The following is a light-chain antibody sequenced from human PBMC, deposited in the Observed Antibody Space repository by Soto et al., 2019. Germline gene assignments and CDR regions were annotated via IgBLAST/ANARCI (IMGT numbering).Light chain of an antibody. J-gene: IGLJ3*02. CDR2: DVS. CDR3: SSSTSTSTLV. CDR1: SSDVGGYHY. V-gene: IGLV2-14*03. Sequence: QSALTQPASVSGSPGQSITISCTGTSSDVGGYHYVSWYQHHPGKAPKLMIYDVSNRPSGVSDRFSGSKSGNTASLAISGLRAEDEADYFCSSSTSTSTLVFGGGTKVTVL.